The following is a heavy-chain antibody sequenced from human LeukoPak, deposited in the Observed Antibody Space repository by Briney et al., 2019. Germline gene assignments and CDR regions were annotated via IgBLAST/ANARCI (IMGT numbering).Heavy chain of an antibody. CDR1: GGSISRYY. J-gene: IGHJ6*03. CDR2: INYSGST. V-gene: IGHV4-59*01. CDR3: ARVYSNRNGDYYYYYMDV. Sequence: SETLSLTCTVSGGSISRYYWSWIRQPPGKGLEWIGYINYSGSTNYNPSLKSRVTISVDTTKNQFSLKLSSVTAADTAVYYCARVYSNRNGDYYYYYMDVWGKGTTVTVSS. D-gene: IGHD6-13*01.